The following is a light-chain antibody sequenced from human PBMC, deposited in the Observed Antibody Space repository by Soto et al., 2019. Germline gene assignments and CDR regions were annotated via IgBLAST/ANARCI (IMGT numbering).Light chain of an antibody. CDR1: QSISRN. J-gene: IGKJ2*01. CDR3: QQSHSTPYT. Sequence: DIQLTQSPSSLSPSVGDRITLSCRASQSISRNLNWYQQMPGKAPSLLIYAARDLQSGVPGRFSGSGSGTEFNLTISSLQPEDLATYYCQQSHSTPYTFSQGTKLEI. CDR2: AAR. V-gene: IGKV1-39*01.